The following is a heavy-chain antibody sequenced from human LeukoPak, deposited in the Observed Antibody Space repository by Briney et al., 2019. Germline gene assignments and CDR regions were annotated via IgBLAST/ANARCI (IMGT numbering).Heavy chain of an antibody. CDR3: AKRGEQWLADFDY. CDR1: GFTFSSYD. Sequence: GRSLRLSCAASGFTFSSYDMHWVRQSPGKGLEWVAVILYDGSSKYYADSVKGRFTISRDNSKNTLYLQMNSLRAEDTAVYYCAKRGEQWLADFDYWGQGSLVTVSS. D-gene: IGHD6-19*01. J-gene: IGHJ4*02. V-gene: IGHV3-30*18. CDR2: ILYDGSSK.